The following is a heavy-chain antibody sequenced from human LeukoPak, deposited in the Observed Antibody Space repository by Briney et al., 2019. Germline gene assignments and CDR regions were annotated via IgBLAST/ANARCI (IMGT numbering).Heavy chain of an antibody. Sequence: SVKVSCKTSGYTFTGYYIHLLRQAPGQGLEWMGGIIPIFGTANYAQKFQGRVTITADESTSTAHMELSSLRSEDTAVYYCARAHRGIAAAAFDYWGQGTLVAVSS. V-gene: IGHV1-69*13. CDR1: GYTFTGYY. CDR2: IIPIFGTA. J-gene: IGHJ4*02. CDR3: ARAHRGIAAAAFDY. D-gene: IGHD6-13*01.